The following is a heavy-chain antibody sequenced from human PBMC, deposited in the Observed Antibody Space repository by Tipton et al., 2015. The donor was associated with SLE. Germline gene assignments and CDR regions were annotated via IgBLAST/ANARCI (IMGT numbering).Heavy chain of an antibody. CDR3: ARLERGRAYYYYGTDV. D-gene: IGHD1-26*01. V-gene: IGHV4-4*09. J-gene: IGHJ6*02. CDR2: IYTSGST. Sequence: TLSLTCTVSGGSISSYYWSWIRQPPGKGLEWIGYIYTSGSTNYNPSLKSRVTISVDTSKNQFSLKLSAVTAADTAVYYCARLERGRAYYYYGTDVWGQGTTVTVSS. CDR1: GGSISSYY.